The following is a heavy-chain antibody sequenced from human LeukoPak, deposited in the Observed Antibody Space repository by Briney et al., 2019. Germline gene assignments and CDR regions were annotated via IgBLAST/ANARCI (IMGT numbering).Heavy chain of an antibody. V-gene: IGHV3-23*01. CDR3: AKTERFDP. Sequence: GGSLRLSCAASGFTFGSSVMSWVRHAPGKGPEWVSTISTSGTYTQFADSVKGRFTISRDNSKNTLYLQMNSLRVEDTAVYYCAKTERFDPWGQGTLVTVSS. J-gene: IGHJ5*02. CDR1: GFTFGSSV. CDR2: ISTSGTYT.